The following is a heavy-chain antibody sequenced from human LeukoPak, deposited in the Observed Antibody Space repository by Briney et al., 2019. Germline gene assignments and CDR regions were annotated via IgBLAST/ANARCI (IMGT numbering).Heavy chain of an antibody. CDR1: GFTFSSYS. D-gene: IGHD2-21*02. CDR3: ARDLGGGTYCGGDCLPDAFDI. Sequence: GGSLRLSCAASGFTFSSYSMNWVRQAPGKGLEWVSYISSSSTIYYADSVKGRFTISRDNAKNSLYLQMNSLRAEDTAVYYCARDLGGGTYCGGDCLPDAFDIWGQGTMVTVSS. V-gene: IGHV3-48*01. CDR2: ISSSSTI. J-gene: IGHJ3*02.